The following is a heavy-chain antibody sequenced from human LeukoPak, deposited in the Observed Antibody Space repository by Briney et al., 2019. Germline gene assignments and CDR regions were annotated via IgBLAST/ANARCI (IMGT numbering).Heavy chain of an antibody. CDR3: ARADFWSGYYYGMDV. CDR2: IRSKANSYAT. CDR1: GFTFSGSA. D-gene: IGHD3-3*01. V-gene: IGHV3-73*01. Sequence: GGSLRLSCAASGFTFSGSAMHWVRQASGKGLEWVGRIRSKANSYATAYAASVKGRFTISRDDSKNTAYLQMNSLKTEDTAVYYCARADFWSGYYYGMDVWGQGTTVTVSS. J-gene: IGHJ6*02.